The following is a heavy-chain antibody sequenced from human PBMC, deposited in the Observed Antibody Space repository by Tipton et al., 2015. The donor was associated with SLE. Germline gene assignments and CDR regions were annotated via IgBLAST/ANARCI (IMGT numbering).Heavy chain of an antibody. CDR1: GGSISSHY. CDR3: ARLTMIPLSDAFDI. Sequence: TLSLTCTVSGGSISSHYWSWIRQPPGKGLEWIGYIYYSGSTNYNPSLKSRVTISVDTSKNQFSLKLSSVTAADTAVYYCARLTMIPLSDAFDIWGQGTMVTVSS. CDR2: IYYSGST. V-gene: IGHV4-59*11. J-gene: IGHJ3*02. D-gene: IGHD3-22*01.